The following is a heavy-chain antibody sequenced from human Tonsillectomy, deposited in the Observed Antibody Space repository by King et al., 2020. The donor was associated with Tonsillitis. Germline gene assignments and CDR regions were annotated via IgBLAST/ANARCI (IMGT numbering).Heavy chain of an antibody. Sequence: HVQLVESGGGVVQPGRSLRLSCAASGFTFSNYGMHWVRQAPGKGLEWVAVIWYDGSNKYYADSLKGRFTISRDNSKNTLYLQMNSLRVDDTAVFYCARDSAIQWPYRGYVDYWGQGTLVTVSS. J-gene: IGHJ4*02. CDR2: IWYDGSNK. CDR1: GFTFSNYG. D-gene: IGHD5-12*01. V-gene: IGHV3-33*08. CDR3: ARDSAIQWPYRGYVDY.